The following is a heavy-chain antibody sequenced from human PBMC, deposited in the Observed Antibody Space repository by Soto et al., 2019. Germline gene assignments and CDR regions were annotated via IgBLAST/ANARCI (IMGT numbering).Heavy chain of an antibody. J-gene: IGHJ4*02. CDR2: ISAYNGNT. D-gene: IGHD4-17*01. CDR1: VFTLTRYG. CDR3: ARVPSTYGDYVDFDY. Sequence: ASVKVSCKASVFTLTRYGINWVRQAPGQGLEWMGWISAYNGNTNYAQKLQGRVTMTTDTSTSTAYMELRSLRSDDTAVYYCARVPSTYGDYVDFDYWGQGTLVTVSS. V-gene: IGHV1-18*01.